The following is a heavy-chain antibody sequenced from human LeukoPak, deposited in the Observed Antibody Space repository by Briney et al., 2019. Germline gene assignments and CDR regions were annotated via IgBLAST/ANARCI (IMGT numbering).Heavy chain of an antibody. J-gene: IGHJ5*02. CDR3: ARDQDYSRGTAFDH. D-gene: IGHD4-11*01. CDR1: GGSISSGDYY. Sequence: SETLSLTCTVSGGSISSGDYYWSWIRQPPGNGLEWIGYIYYSGSTYYNPSLKSRVTISVDTSKNQFSLKLSSVTAADTAVYYCARDQDYSRGTAFDHWGQGTLVTVSS. CDR2: IYYSGST. V-gene: IGHV4-30-4*08.